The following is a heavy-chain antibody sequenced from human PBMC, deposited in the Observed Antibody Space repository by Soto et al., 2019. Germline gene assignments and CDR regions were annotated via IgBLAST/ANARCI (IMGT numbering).Heavy chain of an antibody. J-gene: IGHJ4*02. CDR1: GGSISSGSYY. V-gene: IGHV4-39*01. D-gene: IGHD2-15*01. CDR2: IYYSGST. CDR3: ARHDVAVVAATHSYAY. Sequence: SETLSLTCTVSGGSISSGSYYWGWIRQPPGKGLEWIGSIYYSGSTYYNPSLKSRVTISVDTSKNQFSLKLSSVTAADTAVYFCARHDVAVVAATHSYAYWGQGTLVTVSS.